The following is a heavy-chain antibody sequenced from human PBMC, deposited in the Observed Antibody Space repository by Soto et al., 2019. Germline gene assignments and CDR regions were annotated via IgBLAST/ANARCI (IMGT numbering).Heavy chain of an antibody. D-gene: IGHD7-27*01. J-gene: IGHJ6*02. Sequence: SETLSLTCTVSGGSISSSSYYWGWIRQPPGKGLEWIGSIYYSGSTYYNPSLKSRVTISVDTSKNQFSLKLSSVTAADTAVYYCARSTGETFYYYDRMDVWGQGTTVTVSS. V-gene: IGHV4-39*01. CDR2: IYYSGST. CDR1: GGSISSSSYY. CDR3: ARSTGETFYYYDRMDV.